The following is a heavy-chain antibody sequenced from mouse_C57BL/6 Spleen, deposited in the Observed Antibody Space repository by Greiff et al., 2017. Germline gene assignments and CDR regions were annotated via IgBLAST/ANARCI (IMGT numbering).Heavy chain of an antibody. CDR1: GYTFTSYW. CDR3: ARVNIDTNFPFDY. Sequence: QVQLQQPGAELVRPGSSVKLSCKASGYTFTSYWMHWVKQRPIQGLEWIGNIDPSDSETHYNQKFKDKATLTVDKSSSTAYMQLSSLTSEDSAVYYCARVNIDTNFPFDYWGQGTTLTVSS. J-gene: IGHJ2*01. V-gene: IGHV1-52*01. D-gene: IGHD4-1*02. CDR2: IDPSDSET.